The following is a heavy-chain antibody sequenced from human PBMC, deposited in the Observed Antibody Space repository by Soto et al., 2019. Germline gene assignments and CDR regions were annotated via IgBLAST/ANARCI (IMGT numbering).Heavy chain of an antibody. Sequence: QVQLVQSGAEEKKPGASVKVSCKASGYSFTSYAMHRVRQAPGQRLEWMGWINAGNGNTKYSQKFQGRVTITRDTSESTAYTELSSLRSEDTAVYYCARAWVVVTAPDYWGQGTLVTVSS. D-gene: IGHD2-21*02. CDR3: ARAWVVVTAPDY. J-gene: IGHJ4*02. CDR2: INAGNGNT. CDR1: GYSFTSYA. V-gene: IGHV1-3*05.